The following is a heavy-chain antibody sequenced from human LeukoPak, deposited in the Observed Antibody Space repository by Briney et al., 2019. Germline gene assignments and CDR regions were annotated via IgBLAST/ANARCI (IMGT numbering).Heavy chain of an antibody. D-gene: IGHD6-19*01. J-gene: IGHJ4*02. CDR2: IRNKANSYTT. V-gene: IGHV3-72*01. CDR1: GFTFSDHY. CDR3: ARAVYNSAWLDDY. Sequence: GGSLRLSCAASGFTFSDHYMDWVRQAPGKGLEWVGRIRNKANSYTTEYAASVKGRFTISRDDSKNSLDLQMNSLKTEDTAVYYCARAVYNSAWLDDYWGQGTLVTVSS.